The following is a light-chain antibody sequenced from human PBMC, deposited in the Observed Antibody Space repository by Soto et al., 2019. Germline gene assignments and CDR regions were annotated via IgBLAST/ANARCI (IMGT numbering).Light chain of an antibody. J-gene: IGLJ1*01. CDR1: SSDVGSYNL. CDR2: EGS. Sequence: QSALTQPASVSGSPGQSITISCTGTSSDVGSYNLVSWYQQHPGKAPKLMIYEGSKRPSGVSNRFSGSKSGNTGSLTISGLQAEDEADYYCCSYAGSSTWVFGTGTKLTVL. CDR3: CSYAGSSTWV. V-gene: IGLV2-23*01.